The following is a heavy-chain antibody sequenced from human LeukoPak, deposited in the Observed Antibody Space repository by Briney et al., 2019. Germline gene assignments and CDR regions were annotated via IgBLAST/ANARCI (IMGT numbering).Heavy chain of an antibody. CDR1: GYTFTSYD. J-gene: IGHJ5*02. CDR2: MNPNSGNT. V-gene: IGHV1-8*03. CDR3: ARSNVVVPAVGGYGFDP. Sequence: GASVKVSCKASGYTFTSYDINWVRQATGQGLEWMGWMNPNSGNTGYAQKFQGRVTITRNTSISTAYMELSSLRSEDTAVYYCARSNVVVPAVGGYGFDPGAQGPRVTVP. D-gene: IGHD2-2*01.